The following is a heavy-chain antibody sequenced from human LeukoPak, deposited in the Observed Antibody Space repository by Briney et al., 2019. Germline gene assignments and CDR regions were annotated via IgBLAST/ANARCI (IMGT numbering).Heavy chain of an antibody. J-gene: IGHJ4*02. CDR3: ARHGGAYSFDY. Sequence: SETLSLTCTVSGGSISNYYWSWVRQPPGKGLEWIGCIYYIGSTNYNPSLKSRVTISPDTSKNQFSLEQSSVTAADTAVYYCARHGGAYSFDYWGQGTLVTVSS. D-gene: IGHD4-11*01. CDR1: GGSISNYY. V-gene: IGHV4-59*08. CDR2: IYYIGST.